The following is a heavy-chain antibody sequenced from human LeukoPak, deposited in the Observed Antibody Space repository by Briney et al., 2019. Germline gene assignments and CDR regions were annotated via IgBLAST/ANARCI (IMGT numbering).Heavy chain of an antibody. Sequence: PGGSLRLSCAASGFTFDDYAMHWVRQAPGKGLEWVSGISWNSGSIGYADSAKGRFTISRDNAKNSLYLQMNSLRAEDTASYYCAKDRGYYYDSSALAYWGQGTLVTVSS. CDR1: GFTFDDYA. CDR2: ISWNSGSI. D-gene: IGHD3-22*01. V-gene: IGHV3-9*01. J-gene: IGHJ4*02. CDR3: AKDRGYYYDSSALAY.